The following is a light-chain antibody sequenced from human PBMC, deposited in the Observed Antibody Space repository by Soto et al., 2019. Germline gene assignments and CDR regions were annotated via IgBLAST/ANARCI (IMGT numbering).Light chain of an antibody. J-gene: IGKJ4*01. CDR2: WAS. V-gene: IGKV4-1*01. CDR1: QSVLYSSNNKNY. CDR3: QQYYSTPLT. Sequence: DIVMTQSPDSLAVSLGERATINCKSSQSVLYSSNNKNYLAWYQQKPGQPPKLLIYWASTRESGVPDRFSGSGSGTDFTLTISSLQAVDVAVYYFQQYYSTPLTFGGGTKVEIK.